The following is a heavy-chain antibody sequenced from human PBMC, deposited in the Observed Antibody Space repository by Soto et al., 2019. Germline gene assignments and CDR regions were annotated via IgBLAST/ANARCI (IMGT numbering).Heavy chain of an antibody. V-gene: IGHV5-51*01. Sequence: PGESLKISCKGSGYSFTSYWIGWVRQMPGKGLEWMGIIYPGDSDTRYSPSFQGQVTISADKSISTAYLQWSSLKASDTAMYYCARSPLYDFWSGYYTGGNWFDPWGQGTLVTVS. J-gene: IGHJ5*02. CDR2: IYPGDSDT. CDR3: ARSPLYDFWSGYYTGGNWFDP. D-gene: IGHD3-3*01. CDR1: GYSFTSYW.